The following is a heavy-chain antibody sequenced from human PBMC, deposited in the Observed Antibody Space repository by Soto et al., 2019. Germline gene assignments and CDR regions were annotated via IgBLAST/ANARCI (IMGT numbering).Heavy chain of an antibody. CDR1: GYTFTSYD. CDR2: MNPNSGNT. J-gene: IGHJ5*02. Sequence: ASVKVSCKASGYTFTSYDINWVRQATGQGLEWMGWMNPNSGNTGYAQKFQGRVTMTRNTSISTAYMELSSLRSEDTAVYYCARGVRARGVIIKRGYWFDPWGQGTLVTVSS. D-gene: IGHD3-10*01. CDR3: ARGVRARGVIIKRGYWFDP. V-gene: IGHV1-8*01.